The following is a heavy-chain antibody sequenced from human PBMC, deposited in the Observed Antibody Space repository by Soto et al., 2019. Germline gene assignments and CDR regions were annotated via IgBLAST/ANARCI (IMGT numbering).Heavy chain of an antibody. CDR3: TRVRSSTWGLDAFDV. J-gene: IGHJ3*01. Sequence: EVQLVESGGGLVQPGGSLRLSCAASGFTFSDHYMDWVRQAPGKGLEWVGRIRNRANRYTTEYAASVRGRFAISRDDSKNSLSLQMDSLKIEDTATYYCTRVRSSTWGLDAFDVWGQGTVVTVSS. CDR2: IRNRANRYTT. D-gene: IGHD6-13*01. CDR1: GFTFSDHY. V-gene: IGHV3-72*01.